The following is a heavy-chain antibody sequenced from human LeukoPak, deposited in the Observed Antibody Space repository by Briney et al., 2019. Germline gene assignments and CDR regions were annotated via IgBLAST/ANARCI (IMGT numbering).Heavy chain of an antibody. Sequence: GGSLRLSCAASGFPFSRYWMTWVRQAPGKGLEWVANIKQDGSEKYYVDSVKGRFTISRDNAKSSLYLQMNSLRAEDTAVYYCASAGTSESYSRVDYWGQGTLVTVSS. CDR2: IKQDGSEK. V-gene: IGHV3-7*01. CDR1: GFPFSRYW. CDR3: ASAGTSESYSRVDY. J-gene: IGHJ4*02. D-gene: IGHD3-10*01.